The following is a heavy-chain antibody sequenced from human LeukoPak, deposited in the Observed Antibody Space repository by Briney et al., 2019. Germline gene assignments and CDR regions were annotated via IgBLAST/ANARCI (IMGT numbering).Heavy chain of an antibody. CDR2: INPNSSGT. Sequence: ASVKVSCKASGYTLTGYYMHWVRQAPGQGLEWMGRINPNSSGTNYAQKFQGRVTMTRDTSISTAYMELSRLRSDDTAVYYCARITIFGVVNRSGIDYWGQGTLVTVSS. D-gene: IGHD3-3*01. V-gene: IGHV1-2*06. CDR1: GYTLTGYY. CDR3: ARITIFGVVNRSGIDY. J-gene: IGHJ4*02.